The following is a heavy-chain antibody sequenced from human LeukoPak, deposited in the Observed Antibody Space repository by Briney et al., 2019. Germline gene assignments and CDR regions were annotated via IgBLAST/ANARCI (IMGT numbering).Heavy chain of an antibody. D-gene: IGHD2-2*01. J-gene: IGHJ4*02. Sequence: PSETLSLTCAVSGYSISSGYYWGWIRQPPGKGLEWIGSIYHSGSTYYNPSLKSRVTISVDTSKNQFSLKLSSVTAADTAVYYCARVYCSSTSCSSPNDYWGQGTLVTVSS. V-gene: IGHV4-38-2*01. CDR2: IYHSGST. CDR3: ARVYCSSTSCSSPNDY. CDR1: GYSISSGYY.